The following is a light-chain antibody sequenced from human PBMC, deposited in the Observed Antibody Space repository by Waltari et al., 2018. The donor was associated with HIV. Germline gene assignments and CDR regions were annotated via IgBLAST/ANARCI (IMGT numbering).Light chain of an antibody. CDR3: CSYAGSSTLEV. CDR1: SSDVGSYNL. CDR2: EVS. Sequence: QSALTQPASVSGSPGQSITISCTGTSSDVGSYNLVSWYQQTPGKAPKVMIYEVSKRPSGVSNRFSGSKSGNTASLTISGLQAEDEADYYCCSYAGSSTLEVFGGGTKLTVL. J-gene: IGLJ3*02. V-gene: IGLV2-23*02.